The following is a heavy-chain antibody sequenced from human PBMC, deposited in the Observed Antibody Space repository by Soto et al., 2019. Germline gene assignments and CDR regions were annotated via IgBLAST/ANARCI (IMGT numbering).Heavy chain of an antibody. D-gene: IGHD3-16*01. V-gene: IGHV1-46*01. CDR2: INPSSGST. CDR1: GYTFTSYY. CDR3: ARRDYGDSDY. J-gene: IGHJ4*02. Sequence: QVQLVQSGAEVKKPGASVKVSCKASGYTFTSYYMHWVRQAPGQGLEWMGIINPSSGSTNYAQKFQGRVTMTRDTSTSTVYMELSSPRSEDTAVYYCARRDYGDSDYWGQGTLVTVSS.